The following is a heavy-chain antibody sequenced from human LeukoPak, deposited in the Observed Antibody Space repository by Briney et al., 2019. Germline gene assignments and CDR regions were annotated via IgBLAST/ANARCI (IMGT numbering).Heavy chain of an antibody. CDR2: INQNGGSN. J-gene: IGHJ4*02. V-gene: IGHV3-20*04. D-gene: IGHD3-10*01. CDR3: ARVRVSVYYGSGSYPYYFDY. CDR1: GFTFDDYG. Sequence: PGGSLTLTCAVSGFTFDDYGMSWVRQAPGKGLEWVSGINQNGGSNGYPASVKGRVTTSRDNAKNSLYLQMNSLRAEDTALYYCARVRVSVYYGSGSYPYYFDYWGQGTLVTVSS.